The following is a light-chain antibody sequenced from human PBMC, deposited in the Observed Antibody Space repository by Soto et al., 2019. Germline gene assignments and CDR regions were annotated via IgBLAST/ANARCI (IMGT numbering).Light chain of an antibody. CDR2: AAS. Sequence: DIQLTQSPYSLSASVGERVALTWRASQSISSYLNWYQQKPGKAPKLLIYAASSLQSGVPSRFSGSGSGTDFTLTISSLQPEDFATYYCQQSYSTPLTFGGGTRWIS. V-gene: IGKV1-39*01. CDR3: QQSYSTPLT. CDR1: QSISSY. J-gene: IGKJ4*01.